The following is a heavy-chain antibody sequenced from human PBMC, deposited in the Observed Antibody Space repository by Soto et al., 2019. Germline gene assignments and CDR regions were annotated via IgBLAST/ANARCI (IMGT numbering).Heavy chain of an antibody. CDR3: ASSFRDQIVVAQGPGCDP. J-gene: IGHJ5*02. CDR2: IKHSGST. V-gene: IGHV4-34*01. D-gene: IGHD2-2*01. Sequence: GKELEWIGEIKHSGSTNYNPSLKSRVTISVDTSKNQFSLKLRSVTAADTAVYYCASSFRDQIVVAQGPGCDPRGHGTAVPVSS.